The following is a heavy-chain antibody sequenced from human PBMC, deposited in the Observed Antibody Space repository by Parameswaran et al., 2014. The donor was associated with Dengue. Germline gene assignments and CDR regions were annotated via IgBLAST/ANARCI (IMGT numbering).Heavy chain of an antibody. CDR3: ARVWGTTGY. CDR2: INHSGST. Sequence: ASETLSLTCAVYGGSFSGYYWSWIRQPPGKGLEWIGEINHSGSTNYNPSLKSRVTISVDTSKNQFSLKLSSVTAADTAVYYCARVWGTTGYWGQGTLVTVSS. D-gene: IGHD1/OR15-1a*01. CDR1: GGSFSGYY. J-gene: IGHJ4*02. V-gene: IGHV4-34*01.